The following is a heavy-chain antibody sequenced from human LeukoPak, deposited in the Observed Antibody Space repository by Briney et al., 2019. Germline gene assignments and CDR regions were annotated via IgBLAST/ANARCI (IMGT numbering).Heavy chain of an antibody. CDR1: GFSLSTSEVG. CDR3: AHSIVVVPAAIKDAFDI. CDR2: IYWNDDK. Sequence: ESGPTLVKPTQTLTLTCTFSGFSLSTSEVGVGWIRQPPGKALEWLALIYWNDDKRYSPSLKSRPPLTQDTSKNPVVLPMTNMDPVDTATYYCAHSIVVVPAAIKDAFDIWGQGTMVTVSS. D-gene: IGHD2-2*02. V-gene: IGHV2-5*01. J-gene: IGHJ3*02.